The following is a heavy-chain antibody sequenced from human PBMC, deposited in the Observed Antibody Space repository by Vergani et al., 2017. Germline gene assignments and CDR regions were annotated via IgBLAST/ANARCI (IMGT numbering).Heavy chain of an antibody. CDR1: GFTFSSYA. D-gene: IGHD4-17*01. CDR2: ISGSGGST. CDR3: AKDTGGMSGDYVSLQH. J-gene: IGHJ1*01. V-gene: IGHV3-23*01. Sequence: EVQLLESGGGLVQPGGSLRLSCAASGFTFSSYAMSWVRQAPGKGLGWVSAISGSGGSTDYADSVKGRFTIARDNSKISLYLQMNSLRAEDTAVYYCAKDTGGMSGDYVSLQHWGQGTLVTVSS.